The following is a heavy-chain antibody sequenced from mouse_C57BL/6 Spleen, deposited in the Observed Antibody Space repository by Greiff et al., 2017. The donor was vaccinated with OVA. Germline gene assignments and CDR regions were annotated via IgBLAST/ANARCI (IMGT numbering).Heavy chain of an antibody. V-gene: IGHV6-3*01. CDR1: GFTFSNYW. CDR3: TADYYGSSFAY. CDR2: IRLKSDNYAT. D-gene: IGHD1-1*01. J-gene: IGHJ3*01. Sequence: KVEESGGGLVQPGGSMKLSCVASGFTFSNYWMNWVRQSPEKGLEWVAQIRLKSDNYATHYAESVKGRFTISRDDSKSSVYLQMNNLRAEDTGIYYCTADYYGSSFAYWGQGTLVTVSA.